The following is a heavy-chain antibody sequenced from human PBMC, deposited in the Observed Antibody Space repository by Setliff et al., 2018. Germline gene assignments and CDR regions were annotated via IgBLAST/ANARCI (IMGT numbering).Heavy chain of an antibody. J-gene: IGHJ6*03. CDR1: GYTFSSYA. Sequence: ASVKVSCKASGYTFSSYAMGWMRQAPGQRLEWMGWTNTNTGNPSYAQDFTGRLVFSLDTSVSTAYLQISSLKAEDSAVYYCVRASRFGTTVWKGDYYMDVWGKGTTVTVSS. CDR2: TNTNTGNP. D-gene: IGHD4-4*01. CDR3: VRASRFGTTVWKGDYYMDV. V-gene: IGHV7-4-1*02.